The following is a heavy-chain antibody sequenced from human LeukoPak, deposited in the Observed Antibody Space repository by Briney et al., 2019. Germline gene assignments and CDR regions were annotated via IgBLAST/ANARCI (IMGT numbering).Heavy chain of an antibody. CDR3: ANRNWSDP. CDR2: IILILGIA. V-gene: IGHV1-69*04. CDR1: GGTFSSYA. Sequence: SVKVSCKASGGTFSSYAISWVRQAPGQGLEWMGRIILILGIANYAQKFQGRVTITADKTTSTACMELSSLRSEDTAVYYCANRNWSDPWGQGTLVTVSS. J-gene: IGHJ5*02.